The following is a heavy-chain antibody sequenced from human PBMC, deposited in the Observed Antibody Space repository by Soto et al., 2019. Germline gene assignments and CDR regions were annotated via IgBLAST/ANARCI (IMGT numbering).Heavy chain of an antibody. CDR1: GFTFSTYG. Sequence: GWSLRLSCAASGFTFSTYGMHWVRQAPGKGLEWVAVISFDGSYKYYPDPVKGRFTISRDNSKNSLCLQMNSLRADDTAVYYCAKSTGTGHDAFHIWGQGTMVTGSS. CDR2: ISFDGSYK. J-gene: IGHJ3*02. V-gene: IGHV3-30*18. CDR3: AKSTGTGHDAFHI. D-gene: IGHD4-4*01.